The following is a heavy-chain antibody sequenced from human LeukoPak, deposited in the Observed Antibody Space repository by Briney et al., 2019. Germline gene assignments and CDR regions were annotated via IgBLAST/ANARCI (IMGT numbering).Heavy chain of an antibody. CDR3: AADLEIQLWFGVGYGMDV. V-gene: IGHV1-58*02. CDR1: GFTFTSSA. D-gene: IGHD5-18*01. Sequence: SVKVSCKTSGFTFTSSAMQWVRQARGQRLEWIGWIVVGSGNTKYAQKFQERVAITRDTSTSTAYMELSSLRSEDTAVYYCAADLEIQLWFGVGYGMDVWGQGTTVTVSS. J-gene: IGHJ6*02. CDR2: IVVGSGNT.